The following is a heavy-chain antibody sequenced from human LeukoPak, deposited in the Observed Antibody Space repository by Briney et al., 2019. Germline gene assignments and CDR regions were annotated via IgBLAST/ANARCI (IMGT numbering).Heavy chain of an antibody. V-gene: IGHV4-59*11. Sequence: SETLSLTCTVSGAPISSHYWSWIRQPPGKGLEWIGYIYYSGNSWSTKYNPSFKSRVTILVDTSQNQFSLKLTSVTAADTAVYYCAGEQLLWFGDQWFDPWGQGTLVTVSS. CDR2: IYYSGNSWST. CDR1: GAPISSHY. CDR3: AGEQLLWFGDQWFDP. J-gene: IGHJ5*02. D-gene: IGHD3-10*01.